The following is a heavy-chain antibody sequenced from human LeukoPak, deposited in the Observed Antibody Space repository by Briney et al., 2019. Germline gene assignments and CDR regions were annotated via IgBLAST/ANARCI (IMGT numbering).Heavy chain of an antibody. CDR1: GGSISSYY. Sequence: SETLSPTCTVSGGSISSYYWSWIRQPPGKGLESIGYIYYSGSTNYNTSLKSRVTISVDTSKNQFSLKLSSVTAADTAVYYCARVRGYYYYYYMDVWGKGTTVTVSS. J-gene: IGHJ6*03. V-gene: IGHV4-59*01. CDR3: ARVRGYYYYYYMDV. CDR2: IYYSGST.